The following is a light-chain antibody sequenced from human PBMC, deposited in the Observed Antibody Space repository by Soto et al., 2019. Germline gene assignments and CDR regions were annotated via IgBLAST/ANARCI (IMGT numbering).Light chain of an antibody. CDR2: VNT. CDR3: QSYDSSLSAVV. V-gene: IGLV1-40*01. J-gene: IGLJ2*01. Sequence: QSVLTQPPSVSGAPGQRVTISCTGSSSNIGAGYDVHWYQQLPGTAPQLLIYVNTNRPSGVPDRFSDSKSGTSASLAITGLQAEDEADYYCQSYDSSLSAVVFGGGTKLTVL. CDR1: SSNIGAGYD.